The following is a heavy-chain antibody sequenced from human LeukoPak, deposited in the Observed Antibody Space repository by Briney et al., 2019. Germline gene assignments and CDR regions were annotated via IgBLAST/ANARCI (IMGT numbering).Heavy chain of an antibody. Sequence: PGRSLRLSCAASGFTVSSNYMSWVRQAPGKGLEWVSVIYSGGSTYYADSVKGRFTISRDNSKNTLYLQMNSLRAEDTAVYYCARDWYGDYFGYWGQGTLVTVSS. D-gene: IGHD4-17*01. V-gene: IGHV3-66*01. CDR2: IYSGGST. CDR1: GFTVSSNY. CDR3: ARDWYGDYFGY. J-gene: IGHJ4*02.